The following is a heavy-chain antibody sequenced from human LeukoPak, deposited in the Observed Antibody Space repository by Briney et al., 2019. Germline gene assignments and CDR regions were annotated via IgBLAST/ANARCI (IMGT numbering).Heavy chain of an antibody. CDR1: GGTFSSYA. J-gene: IGHJ4*02. V-gene: IGHV1-69*13. CDR3: ARGSRYFDWLYYFDY. CDR2: IIPIFGTA. Sequence: SVKVSCKASGGTFSSYAISWVRQAPGQGLEWRGGIIPIFGTANYAQKFQGRVTITADESTSTAYMELSSLRSEDTAVYYCARGSRYFDWLYYFDYWGQGTLVTVSS. D-gene: IGHD3-9*01.